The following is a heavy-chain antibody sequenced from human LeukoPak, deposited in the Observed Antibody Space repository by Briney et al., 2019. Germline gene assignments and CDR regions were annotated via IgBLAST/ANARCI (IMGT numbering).Heavy chain of an antibody. V-gene: IGHV1-69*04. CDR3: AREYPRAFDI. J-gene: IGHJ3*02. CDR1: GGTFSTYT. D-gene: IGHD2-2*02. CDR2: IITTLGIA. Sequence: SVKVSRKASGGTFSTYTMIWVRQAPGQGLEWMGRIITTLGIANYAQKFQGRVTITADKSTSTAYMELSSLRSEDTAMYFCAREYPRAFDIWGQGTMVTVSS.